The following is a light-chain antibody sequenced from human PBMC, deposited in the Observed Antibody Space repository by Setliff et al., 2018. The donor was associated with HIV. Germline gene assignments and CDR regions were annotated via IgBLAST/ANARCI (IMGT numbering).Light chain of an antibody. CDR1: SSDVGGQNY. CDR2: EVS. V-gene: IGLV2-14*01. CDR3: SSYTSRTTPVI. J-gene: IGLJ2*01. Sequence: QSALAQPASVSGSPGQSITISYTGTSSDVGGQNYVSWYQQYPGKAPKLMIFEVSNRPSGVSNRFSGSKSGNTASLTISGLQAEDEADYYCSSYTSRTTPVIFGGGTKGTVL.